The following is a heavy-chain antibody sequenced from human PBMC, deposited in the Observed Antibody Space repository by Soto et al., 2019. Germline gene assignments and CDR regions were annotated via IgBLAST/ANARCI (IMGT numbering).Heavy chain of an antibody. CDR3: ARRCSSTWCLDL. CDR2: ISGSNGNT. V-gene: IGHV1-18*01. D-gene: IGHD2-2*01. J-gene: IGHJ2*01. Sequence: QVQLVQSGAEVKKPGASVKVSCKASGYTFTSYGICWVRQAPGQGLEWMGWISGSNGNTKYAQNLQSSVTMTTHTSTSTVYMELRSLSSDDTAVYYCARRCSSTWCLDLWGRRTLVTVSS. CDR1: GYTFTSYG.